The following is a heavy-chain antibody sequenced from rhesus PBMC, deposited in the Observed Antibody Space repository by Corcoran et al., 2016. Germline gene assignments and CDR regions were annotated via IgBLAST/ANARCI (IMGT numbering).Heavy chain of an antibody. CDR2: IYGSGSST. D-gene: IGHD3-34*01. CDR1: GGSISSSY. V-gene: IGHV4-169*02. CDR3: VRERGWGDYYDFRYFDY. J-gene: IGHJ4*01. Sequence: QLQLQESGPGLVKPSETLSVTCAVPGGSISSSYWSWIRQAPGKGLGWIGYIYGSGSSTNYNPSLKSRVTLSVDTSKNQFSLKLSSVTAADTAVYYCVRERGWGDYYDFRYFDYWGQGVLVTVSS.